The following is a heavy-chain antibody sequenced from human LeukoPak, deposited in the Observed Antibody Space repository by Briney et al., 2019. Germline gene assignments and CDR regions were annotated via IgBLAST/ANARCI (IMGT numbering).Heavy chain of an antibody. J-gene: IGHJ5*02. D-gene: IGHD6-13*01. Sequence: ASVTVSCKASGYTFTGYYMHWVRQAPGQGLEWMGWINPNSGGTNYAQKFQGRVTMTRDTSISTAYMELSRLRSDDTAVYYCAREVRIAAASWFDPWGQGTLVTVSS. CDR1: GYTFTGYY. CDR2: INPNSGGT. CDR3: AREVRIAAASWFDP. V-gene: IGHV1-2*02.